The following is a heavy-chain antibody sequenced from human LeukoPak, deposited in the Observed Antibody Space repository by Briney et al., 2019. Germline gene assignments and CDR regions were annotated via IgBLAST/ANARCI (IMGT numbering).Heavy chain of an antibody. V-gene: IGHV1-46*01. CDR1: GYTFTSYY. Sequence: GASVKVSCKASGYTFTSYYMHWVRQAPGQGLEWMGIINPSGGSTSYAQKFQGRVTITRDASASTAYMELSSLRSEDTAVYYCARSSTQYYYDSSGYYPLGYWGQGTLVTVSS. J-gene: IGHJ4*02. CDR2: INPSGGST. D-gene: IGHD3-22*01. CDR3: ARSSTQYYYDSSGYYPLGY.